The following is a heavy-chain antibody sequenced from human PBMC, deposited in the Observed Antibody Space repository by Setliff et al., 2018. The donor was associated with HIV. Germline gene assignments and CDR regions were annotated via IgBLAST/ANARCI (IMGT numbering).Heavy chain of an antibody. Sequence: SETLSLTCAVYGGSLSGYYWRWIRQPPGKGLEWIANILYGGNTYYNPSLKSRVTISVDTSKNHFSLKLNSVTAADTAVYFCARPTTGVGGGAAFDIWDQGTMVTVSS. CDR2: ILYGGNT. J-gene: IGHJ3*02. V-gene: IGHV4-34*12. D-gene: IGHD2-8*01. CDR1: GGSLSGYY. CDR3: ARPTTGVGGGAAFDI.